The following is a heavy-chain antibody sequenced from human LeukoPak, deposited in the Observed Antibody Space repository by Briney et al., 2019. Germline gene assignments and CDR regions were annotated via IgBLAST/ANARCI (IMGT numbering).Heavy chain of an antibody. CDR3: ARGRSRSEQLARYYYYYYGMDV. Sequence: SETLSLTCTVSGGSISSSSYYWGWIRQPPGKGLEWIGSIYYSGSTYYNPSLKSRVTISVDTSKNQFSLKLSSVTAADTAVYYCARGRSRSEQLARYYYYYYGMDVWGQGTTVTVSS. J-gene: IGHJ6*02. V-gene: IGHV4-39*07. D-gene: IGHD6-6*01. CDR2: IYYSGST. CDR1: GGSISSSSYY.